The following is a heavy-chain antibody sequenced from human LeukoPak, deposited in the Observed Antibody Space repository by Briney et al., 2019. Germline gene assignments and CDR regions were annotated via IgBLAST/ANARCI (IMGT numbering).Heavy chain of an antibody. V-gene: IGHV3-23*01. CDR1: ELNFSKIG. CDR3: ARAPTRPTLIVYDLYFDY. CDR2: ISGSGGSP. D-gene: IGHD3-22*01. Sequence: GGSLRLSCVTSELNFSKIGMTWLRQAPGKGLEWVATISGSGGSPFYADSVKARFTISRDNSKNTLYLEMNSLRVEDTAVYYCARAPTRPTLIVYDLYFDYWGKGSLVTVSS. J-gene: IGHJ4*02.